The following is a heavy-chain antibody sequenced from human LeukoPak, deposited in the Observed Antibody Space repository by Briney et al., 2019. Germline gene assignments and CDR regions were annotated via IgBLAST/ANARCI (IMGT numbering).Heavy chain of an antibody. J-gene: IGHJ5*02. Sequence: GGSLRLSCAASGFTFSSYAMHWVRQAPGKGLEWVAVISYDGSNKYYADSVKGRFTISRDNSKNTLYLQMNSLRAEDTGVYYCARGTYYDIFGWFDPWGQGTLVTVSS. CDR3: ARGTYYDIFGWFDP. V-gene: IGHV3-30-3*01. D-gene: IGHD3-9*01. CDR2: ISYDGSNK. CDR1: GFTFSSYA.